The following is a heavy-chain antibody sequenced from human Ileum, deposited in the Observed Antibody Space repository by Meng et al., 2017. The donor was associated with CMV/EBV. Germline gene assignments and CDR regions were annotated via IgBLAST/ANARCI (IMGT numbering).Heavy chain of an antibody. CDR2: IKQDEGEK. J-gene: IGHJ3*01. CDR3: AAYIKDALHF. Sequence: GGSLRLSCGASGFTLSTYWMGWVRQGPGKGLEWVANIKQDEGEKYYADSVQGRFSIFRDNANNSLFLQMNYLGVEDTAVYYWAAYIKDALHFWGQGTMVTVSS. D-gene: IGHD2-21*01. CDR1: GFTLSTYW. V-gene: IGHV3-7*01.